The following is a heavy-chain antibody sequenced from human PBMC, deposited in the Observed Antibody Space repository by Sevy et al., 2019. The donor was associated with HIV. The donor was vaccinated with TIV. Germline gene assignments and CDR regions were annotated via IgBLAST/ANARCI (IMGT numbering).Heavy chain of an antibody. Sequence: GGSLRLSCAASGFTFSIYTMSWVRQAPGKGLECVSYIVGSSRTIYYADSVKGRFTISRNNSKNSLYLQMNSLRAEDTAVYYCGIEIVGGPFDIWGQGTMVTVSS. D-gene: IGHD1-26*01. V-gene: IGHV3-48*01. CDR2: IVGSSRTI. J-gene: IGHJ3*02. CDR3: GIEIVGGPFDI. CDR1: GFTFSIYT.